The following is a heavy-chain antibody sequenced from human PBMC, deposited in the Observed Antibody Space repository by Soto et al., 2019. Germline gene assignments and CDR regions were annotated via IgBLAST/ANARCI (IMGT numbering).Heavy chain of an antibody. D-gene: IGHD6-19*01. J-gene: IGHJ4*02. Sequence: LSLTCSVSGGSISSGADYWSWIRQRPGKGLEWIGYISYSGSTYHNPSLTSRVIMSVDTSNNQFSLELTSVTAADTAVYYCAKDLGSEQWFFDSWGQGILVTVSS. CDR2: ISYSGST. V-gene: IGHV4-31*03. CDR1: GGSISSGADY. CDR3: AKDLGSEQWFFDS.